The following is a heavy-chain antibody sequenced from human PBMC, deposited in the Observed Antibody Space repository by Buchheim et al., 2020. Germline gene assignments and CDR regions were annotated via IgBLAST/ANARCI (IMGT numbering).Heavy chain of an antibody. J-gene: IGHJ3*02. CDR2: IIPILGIA. V-gene: IGHV1-69*04. CDR1: GGTFSSYA. D-gene: IGHD3-22*01. Sequence: QVQLVQSGAEVKKPGSSVKVSCKASGGTFSSYAISWVRQAPGQGLEWMGRIIPILGIANYAQKFQGRVTITADKSTSTAYMELSSLRSEDTAVYYCARNYAGGYYYDSSGYYYYGAFDIWGQGT. CDR3: ARNYAGGYYYDSSGYYYYGAFDI.